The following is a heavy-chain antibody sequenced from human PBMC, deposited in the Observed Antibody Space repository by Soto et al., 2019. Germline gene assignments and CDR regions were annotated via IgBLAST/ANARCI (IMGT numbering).Heavy chain of an antibody. CDR1: GFTFSSFG. V-gene: IGHV3-48*02. J-gene: IGHJ4*02. CDR3: ARGRSHWNPTPGSFDS. Sequence: PGGSLILSCAVSGFTFSSFGMNWVRQAPGKGLEWISYITSDSSTRHYADFVKGRFTISRDNAKNSLYLQMNSLRDEDTAVYYCARGRSHWNPTPGSFDSWGQGTLVTVSS. CDR2: ITSDSSTR. D-gene: IGHD1-1*01.